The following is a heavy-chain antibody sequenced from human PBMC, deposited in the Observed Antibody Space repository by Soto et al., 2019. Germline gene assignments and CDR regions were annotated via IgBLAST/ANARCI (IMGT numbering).Heavy chain of an antibody. V-gene: IGHV1-18*01. Sequence: ASVKVSCKASGYTFTSYGISWLRQAPGQGLEWMGWISAYNGNTNYAQKLQGRVTMTTDTSTSTAYMELRSLRSDDTAVYYCARGVLRWQPPRWFDPWGQGTLVTVSS. CDR1: GYTFTSYG. J-gene: IGHJ5*02. CDR2: ISAYNGNT. CDR3: ARGVLRWQPPRWFDP. D-gene: IGHD2-15*01.